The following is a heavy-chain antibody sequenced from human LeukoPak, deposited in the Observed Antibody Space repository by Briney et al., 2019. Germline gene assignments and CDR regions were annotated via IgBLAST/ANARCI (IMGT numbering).Heavy chain of an antibody. D-gene: IGHD6-6*01. CDR3: ARDAIGSSSGEVFDY. Sequence: SVKVSCEASGGTFSSYAISWVRQAPGQGLEWMGGIIPIFGTANYAQKFQGRVTITADESTSTAYMELSSLRSEDTAVYYCARDAIGSSSGEVFDYWGQGTLVTVSS. J-gene: IGHJ4*02. V-gene: IGHV1-69*13. CDR1: GGTFSSYA. CDR2: IIPIFGTA.